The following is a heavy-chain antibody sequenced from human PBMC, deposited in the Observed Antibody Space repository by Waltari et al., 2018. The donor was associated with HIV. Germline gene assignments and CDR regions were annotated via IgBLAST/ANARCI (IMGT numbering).Heavy chain of an antibody. Sequence: QVQLVESGGGVVQPGRSLRLSCAASGFTFSPYGMHWGRQAPGKGLEWVAGIWYDGSNKYYADSVKGRLTISRDNSKNTVYLQINRLRAEDTAVYYCAREGHYYGSGRFGGDYWGQGTLVTVSS. CDR1: GFTFSPYG. D-gene: IGHD3-10*01. J-gene: IGHJ4*02. V-gene: IGHV3-33*01. CDR2: IWYDGSNK. CDR3: AREGHYYGSGRFGGDY.